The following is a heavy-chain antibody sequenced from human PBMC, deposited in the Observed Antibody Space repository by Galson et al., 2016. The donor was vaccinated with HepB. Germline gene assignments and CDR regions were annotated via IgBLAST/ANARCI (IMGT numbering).Heavy chain of an antibody. Sequence: SLRLSCAASGFTFSSYAMHWVRQAPGKGLEWVAVISYDGSHKYYAAYVKGRFTISRDNSKNTLSLQMNSLRAEDTAVYYCAKNDILAGYSAFDYGGQGTLVTVSS. V-gene: IGHV3-30*18. J-gene: IGHJ4*02. CDR2: ISYDGSHK. D-gene: IGHD3-9*01. CDR1: GFTFSSYA. CDR3: AKNDILAGYSAFDY.